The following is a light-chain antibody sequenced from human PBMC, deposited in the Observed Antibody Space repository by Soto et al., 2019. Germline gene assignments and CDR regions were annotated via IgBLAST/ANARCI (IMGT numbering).Light chain of an antibody. Sequence: QSVLTQPASVSGSPGQSITISCTGTSSDVGAYDFVSWYQQHPDKAPKLMIYEVSNRPSGVSHRFSGSKSVNTATLTISGLQAEDEADYYCSSYTTSSPRVFGTGTKLTVL. V-gene: IGLV2-14*03. CDR1: SSDVGAYDF. J-gene: IGLJ1*01. CDR3: SSYTTSSPRV. CDR2: EVS.